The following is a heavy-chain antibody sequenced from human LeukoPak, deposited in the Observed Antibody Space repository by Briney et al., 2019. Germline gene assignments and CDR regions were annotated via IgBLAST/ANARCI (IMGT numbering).Heavy chain of an antibody. CDR1: GYSFTSYW. J-gene: IGHJ3*02. Sequence: GESLKISCKGSGYSFTSYWIGWVRQMPGKGLEWMGIIYPGDSDTRYSPSFQGQVTISADKSISTAYLQWSSLKASDTAMYYCARGQAVAGTGDDAFDIWGQGTMVTVSS. CDR3: ARGQAVAGTGDDAFDI. V-gene: IGHV5-51*01. D-gene: IGHD6-19*01. CDR2: IYPGDSDT.